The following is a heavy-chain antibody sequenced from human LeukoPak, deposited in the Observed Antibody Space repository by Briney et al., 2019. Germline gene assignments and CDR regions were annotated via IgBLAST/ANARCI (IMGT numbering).Heavy chain of an antibody. J-gene: IGHJ4*02. CDR3: ASPHRVSCRWWAFDY. V-gene: IGHV4-38-2*01. D-gene: IGHD2-8*02. CDR2: IYHCGNT. Sequence: SETLSLTCGVSGYSISSGYKRCWSRAPRGRGGEGVGVIYHCGNTYYTPSLKSRVTISVDTSKNQFSLKLSSLTAADTAVYYCASPHRVSCRWWAFDYWGQGTLVTVSS. CDR1: GYSISSGYK.